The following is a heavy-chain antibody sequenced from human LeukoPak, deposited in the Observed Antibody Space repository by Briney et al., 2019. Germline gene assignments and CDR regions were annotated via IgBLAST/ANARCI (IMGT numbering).Heavy chain of an antibody. Sequence: SQTLSLTCAVSGGSISSGGYSWSWIRQPPGKGLEWIGYIYHSGSTYYNPSLKSRVTISVDRSKNQFSLKLSSVTAADTAVYYCARDRYGDHTYFDYWGQGTLVTVSS. J-gene: IGHJ4*02. D-gene: IGHD4-17*01. CDR1: GGSISSGGYS. CDR3: ARDRYGDHTYFDY. V-gene: IGHV4-30-2*01. CDR2: IYHSGST.